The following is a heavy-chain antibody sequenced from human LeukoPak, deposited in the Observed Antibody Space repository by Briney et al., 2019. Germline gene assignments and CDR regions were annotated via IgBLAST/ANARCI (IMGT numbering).Heavy chain of an antibody. Sequence: GGSLRLSCAASGFTFSSYEMNWVRQAPGKGLEWVSYISSSGSTIYYADSVKGRFTISRDNAKNSLYLQMNSLRAEDTAVYYCARGDSSGWYNPGAFDIWGQGTMVTVSS. V-gene: IGHV3-48*03. CDR2: ISSSGSTI. J-gene: IGHJ3*02. CDR1: GFTFSSYE. D-gene: IGHD6-19*01. CDR3: ARGDSSGWYNPGAFDI.